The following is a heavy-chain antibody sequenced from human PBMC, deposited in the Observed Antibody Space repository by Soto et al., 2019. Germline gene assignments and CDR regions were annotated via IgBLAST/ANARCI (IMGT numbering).Heavy chain of an antibody. J-gene: IGHJ4*02. CDR2: MYYSGST. D-gene: IGHD6-13*01. CDR3: ARGYRQAGYSSSWVFDY. Sequence: QVQLRESGPGLVKPSQTLSLTCTVSGGSINSVGYYWNWIRQPPGKGLEWIGYMYYSGSTYYNPFLMSRVIISADTSENHFSLKLSSVAAADTAVYFCARGYRQAGYSSSWVFDYWGQGTLVNVSS. V-gene: IGHV4-31*03. CDR1: GGSINSVGYY.